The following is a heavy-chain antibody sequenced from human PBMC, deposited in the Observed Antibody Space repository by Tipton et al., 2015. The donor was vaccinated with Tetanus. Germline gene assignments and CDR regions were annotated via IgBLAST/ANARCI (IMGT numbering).Heavy chain of an antibody. V-gene: IGHV5-51*01. CDR2: FFPGDSES. D-gene: IGHD1-1*01. CDR1: GYSFSSYW. Sequence: QLVQSGAEAKKPGESLKISCRGSGYSFSSYWIAWVRQVPGKGLEWMGIFFPGDSESRYSPSFQGQVTMSGDNSIGTAYLQWNSRRASDTATYYCAKVSAPGTIATGNFDYWGQGTPVTVSS. CDR3: AKVSAPGTIATGNFDY. J-gene: IGHJ4*02.